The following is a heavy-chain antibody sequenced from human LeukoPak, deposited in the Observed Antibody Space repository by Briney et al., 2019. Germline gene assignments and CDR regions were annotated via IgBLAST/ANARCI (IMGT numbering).Heavy chain of an antibody. CDR2: IYYSGST. CDR3: ARGGSSSWYYFDY. CDR1: GGSINNYY. J-gene: IGHJ4*02. D-gene: IGHD6-13*01. Sequence: SETLSLTCTVSGGSINNYYWSWIRQPPGTGLEWIGYIYYSGSTNYNPSLKSRVTISVDTSKNQFSLKLSSVTAADTAVYYCARGGSSSWYYFDYWGQGTLVTVSS. V-gene: IGHV4-59*01.